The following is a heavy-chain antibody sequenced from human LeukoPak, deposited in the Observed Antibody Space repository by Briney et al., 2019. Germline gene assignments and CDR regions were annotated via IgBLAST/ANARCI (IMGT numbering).Heavy chain of an antibody. CDR1: GFTFSSYC. Sequence: GRSLRLSCAASGFTFSSYCMNWVRQAPGGGLEWVSSISSSSSYISYADSVKGRFTISRDNAKNSLYLQMNSLRVEDTAVYYCARGSGSYPDFWGQGTLVTVSS. V-gene: IGHV3-21*01. J-gene: IGHJ4*02. CDR3: ARGSGSYPDF. D-gene: IGHD1-26*01. CDR2: ISSSSSYI.